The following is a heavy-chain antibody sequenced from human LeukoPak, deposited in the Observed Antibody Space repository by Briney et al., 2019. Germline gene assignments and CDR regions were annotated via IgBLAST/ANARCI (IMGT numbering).Heavy chain of an antibody. CDR3: AREDYYDSSGYLDY. V-gene: IGHV4-31*03. D-gene: IGHD3-22*01. J-gene: IGHJ4*02. CDR2: IYYSGTT. Sequence: SQTLSLTCTVSGGSISSSGYYWSWLRQHPGKGLEWIGYIYYSGTTYYNPSLKSRVTIPVDTSKNQFSLKLFSVTAADTAVYYCAREDYYDSSGYLDYWGQGTLVTVSS. CDR1: GGSISSSGYY.